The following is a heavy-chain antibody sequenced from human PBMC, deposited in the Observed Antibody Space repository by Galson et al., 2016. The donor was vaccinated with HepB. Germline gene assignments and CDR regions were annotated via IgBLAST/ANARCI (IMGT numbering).Heavy chain of an antibody. Sequence: SLRLSCAASGFTFSSYAMTWVRQAPGKGLEWVSSIGTSDSTTSYADSEGRFTISRDNSKNTLYLQMYSLRAEDTAVYYCAKGRGAGYSGCEWNFDYWGQGSLVTVSS. CDR1: GFTFSSYA. J-gene: IGHJ4*02. V-gene: IGHV3-23*01. CDR3: AKGRGAGYSGCEWNFDY. D-gene: IGHD5-12*01. CDR2: IGTSDSTT.